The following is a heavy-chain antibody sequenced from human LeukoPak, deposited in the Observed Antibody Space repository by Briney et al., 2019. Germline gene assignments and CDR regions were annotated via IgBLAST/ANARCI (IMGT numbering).Heavy chain of an antibody. CDR3: ARNSRVASTSGLNY. J-gene: IGHJ4*02. D-gene: IGHD5-12*01. CDR1: GGTFSSYP. CDR2: ITPILGEA. V-gene: IGHV1-69*10. Sequence: SVKVSCKVSGGTFSSYPISWVRQAPGQGLEWMGEITPILGEAQNAEKFQGRVTITADEPTSTVYMELTSLRLDDTAMYYCARNSRVASTSGLNYWGQGTLVTVSS.